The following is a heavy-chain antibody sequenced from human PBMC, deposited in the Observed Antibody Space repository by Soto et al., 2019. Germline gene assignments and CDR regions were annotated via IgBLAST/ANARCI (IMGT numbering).Heavy chain of an antibody. J-gene: IGHJ6*02. Sequence: QVQLVQSGAEVKKPGSSVKVSCKASGGTFSSYAISWVRQAPGQGLEWMGGIIPISETTNYAQKFQGRVTITADECKSTAYMELRSLRSEDPAVYYCARSQGSSTSLEIYYYYYYGMDVWGQGTTVTVSS. CDR3: ARSQGSSTSLEIYYYYYYGMDV. CDR1: GGTFSSYA. D-gene: IGHD2-2*01. V-gene: IGHV1-69*01. CDR2: IIPISETT.